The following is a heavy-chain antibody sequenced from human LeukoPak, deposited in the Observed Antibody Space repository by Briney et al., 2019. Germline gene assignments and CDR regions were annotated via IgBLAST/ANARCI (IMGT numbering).Heavy chain of an antibody. J-gene: IGHJ6*02. V-gene: IGHV4-59*08. Sequence: SETLSLTCTVSGGSISSYYWSWIRQPPGKGLEWIGYIYYSGSTNYNPSLKSRVTISVDTSKNQCSLKLSSVTAADTAVYYCARHKPLSYYDFWSGYPVQFSDYYYYYGMDVWGQGTTVTVSS. CDR3: ARHKPLSYYDFWSGYPVQFSDYYYYYGMDV. CDR1: GGSISSYY. D-gene: IGHD3-3*01. CDR2: IYYSGST.